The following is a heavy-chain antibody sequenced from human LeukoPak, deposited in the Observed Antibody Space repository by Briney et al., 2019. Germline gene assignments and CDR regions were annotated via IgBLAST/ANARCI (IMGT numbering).Heavy chain of an antibody. CDR3: ARDLPGLDGYNLGY. CDR1: GFTFSSYS. D-gene: IGHD5-24*01. Sequence: GGSLRLSCAASGFTFSSYSMNWVRQAPGKGLEWVSYISSSSSTIYYADSVKGRFTISRDNAKNSLYLQMNSLRAEDTAVYYCARDLPGLDGYNLGYWGQGTLVTVSS. V-gene: IGHV3-48*04. CDR2: ISSSSSTI. J-gene: IGHJ4*02.